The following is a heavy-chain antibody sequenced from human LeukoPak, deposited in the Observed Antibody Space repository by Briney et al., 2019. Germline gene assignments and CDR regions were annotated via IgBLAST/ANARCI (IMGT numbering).Heavy chain of an antibody. Sequence: ASVELSCKASGYTFTSYGISWVRQAPTQGLEWRGWISAYNGNTNYAQKLHRRVTITTDTSTSTAYMELRSLRSDDTAVYYCARNRFLGGFGPWGQGTLVTVSS. D-gene: IGHD1-14*01. CDR1: GYTFTSYG. V-gene: IGHV1-18*04. J-gene: IGHJ5*02. CDR3: ARNRFLGGFGP. CDR2: ISAYNGNT.